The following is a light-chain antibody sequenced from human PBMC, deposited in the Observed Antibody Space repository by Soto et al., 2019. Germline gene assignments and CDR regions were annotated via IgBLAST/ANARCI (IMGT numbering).Light chain of an antibody. CDR3: SSFAGSFYWV. CDR1: SSDVGGYNY. CDR2: EVS. V-gene: IGLV2-8*01. J-gene: IGLJ2*01. Sequence: QSALTQPPSASGSPGQSVTISCTGTSSDVGGYNYVSWYQQHPGKAPKLMIYEVSKRRSGVPDRFSGSKSGNTAALTVSGLQAEDEADYYCSSFAGSFYWVFGGGTKLTVL.